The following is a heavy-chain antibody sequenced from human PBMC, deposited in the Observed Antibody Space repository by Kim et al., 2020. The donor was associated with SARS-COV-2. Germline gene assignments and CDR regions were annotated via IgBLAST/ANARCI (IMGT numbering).Heavy chain of an antibody. J-gene: IGHJ4*02. CDR1: GYTFTSYW. V-gene: IGHV5-51*01. Sequence: GESLKISCKGSGYTFTSYWIGWVRQKPGKGLEWVGIIYPGDSDIRYGPSFQDRVSISADKSTNTAYLQWSSLKASDTAIYYCVRRPDYYDTSGFDYWGQGIQVTVSS. CDR3: VRRPDYYDTSGFDY. D-gene: IGHD3-22*01. CDR2: IYPGDSDI.